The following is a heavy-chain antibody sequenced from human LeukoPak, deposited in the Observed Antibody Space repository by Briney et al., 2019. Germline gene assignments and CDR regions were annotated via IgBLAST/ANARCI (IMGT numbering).Heavy chain of an antibody. V-gene: IGHV4-59*01. D-gene: IGHD6-13*01. CDR3: ARKTYSSSWYQKGNWFDP. CDR2: IYYSGST. J-gene: IGHJ5*02. CDR1: GGSISSYY. Sequence: SETLSLTCTVSGGSISSYYWSWIRQPPGKGLEWIGYIYYSGSTNYNPSLKSRVTISVDTSKNQFSLKLSSVTAADTAVYYCARKTYSSSWYQKGNWFDPWGQGTLVTVSS.